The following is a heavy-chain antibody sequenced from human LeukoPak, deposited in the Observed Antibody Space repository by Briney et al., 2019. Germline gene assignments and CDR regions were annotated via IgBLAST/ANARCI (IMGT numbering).Heavy chain of an antibody. CDR3: ARDFGGRGAISHFDY. CDR2: INPNSGGT. Sequence: ASVKVSCKASGYTFTGYYMHWVRQAPGQGLEWMGWINPNSGGTNYAQKFQGWVTMTRDTSISTAYMELGRLRSDVTAVYYCARDFGGRGAISHFDYWGQGTLVTVSS. V-gene: IGHV1-2*04. CDR1: GYTFTGYY. D-gene: IGHD3-10*01. J-gene: IGHJ4*02.